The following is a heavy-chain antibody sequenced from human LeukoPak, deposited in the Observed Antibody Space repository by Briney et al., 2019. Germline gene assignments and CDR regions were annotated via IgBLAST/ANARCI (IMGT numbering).Heavy chain of an antibody. CDR3: AKGIVGATHDASDI. V-gene: IGHV3-23*01. Sequence: GGSLRLSCAASGFTFSSYARSWVRQAPGKGLEGVSAISGSGGSTYYAGSVKGRFTISTDNSTNTLYLQMNSLRAEDTAVYYCAKGIVGATHDASDIWGQGTMVTVSS. D-gene: IGHD1-26*01. J-gene: IGHJ3*02. CDR2: ISGSGGST. CDR1: GFTFSSYA.